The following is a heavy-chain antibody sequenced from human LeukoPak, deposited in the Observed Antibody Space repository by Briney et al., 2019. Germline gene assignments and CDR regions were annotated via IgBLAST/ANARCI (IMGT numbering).Heavy chain of an antibody. D-gene: IGHD4-17*01. CDR3: ARQGYGDYVEYYFDY. V-gene: IGHV4-59*08. Sequence: PSETLSLTCTVSGGSISSYYWSWIRQPPGKGLEWIGYIYYSGSTNYNPSLESRVTISVDTSKNQFSLKLSSVTAADTAVYYCARQGYGDYVEYYFDYWGQGTLVTVSS. J-gene: IGHJ4*02. CDR2: IYYSGST. CDR1: GGSISSYY.